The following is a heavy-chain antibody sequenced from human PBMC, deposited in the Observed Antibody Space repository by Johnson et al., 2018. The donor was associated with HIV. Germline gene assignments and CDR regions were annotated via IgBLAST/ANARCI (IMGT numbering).Heavy chain of an antibody. CDR2: IHYDGSNK. V-gene: IGHV3-30*02. J-gene: IGHJ3*02. CDR3: ARESRTTVVIRGGAFDI. Sequence: QVQLVESGGGVVQPGGSLRLSCAASGFTFSSYGMHWVRQAPGTGLEWVAFIHYDGSNKYDADSVKGRFTISRDNSKNTLYLQMNSLRAEDTAVYYCARESRTTVVIRGGAFDIWGQGTMVTVSS. D-gene: IGHD4-23*01. CDR1: GFTFSSYG.